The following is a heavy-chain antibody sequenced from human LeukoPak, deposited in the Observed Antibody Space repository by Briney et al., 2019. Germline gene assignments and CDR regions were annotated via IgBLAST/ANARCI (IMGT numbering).Heavy chain of an antibody. CDR2: IDTSGST. Sequence: SETLSLTCTVSGGSINSGSYYWSWIRQPAGKGLEWIGRIDTSGSTNYNPSLKSRVTISVDTSKNQFSLKLSSVTAADTAVYYCARGRRDGYNLEYFDKWGQGTLVTVSS. CDR3: ARGRRDGYNLEYFDK. D-gene: IGHD5-24*01. CDR1: GGSINSGSYY. V-gene: IGHV4-61*02. J-gene: IGHJ4*02.